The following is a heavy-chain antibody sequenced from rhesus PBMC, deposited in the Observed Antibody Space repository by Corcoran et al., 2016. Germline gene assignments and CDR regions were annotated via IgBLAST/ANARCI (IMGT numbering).Heavy chain of an antibody. V-gene: IGHV2-95*01. CDR3: ARVRPPTVATFAFSY. D-gene: IGHD4-29*01. CDR2: IYWNDSK. CDR1: GFSISTTGTG. J-gene: IGHJ4*01. Sequence: QVTLKESGPALVKPTQTLTLTCTFSGFSISTTGTGVGWIRQPPGKALEWLASIYWNDSKYYSTSLKSRLTISKDTSKNQVFLTMTNMDPVDTATYYCARVRPPTVATFAFSYWGQGVLVTVSS.